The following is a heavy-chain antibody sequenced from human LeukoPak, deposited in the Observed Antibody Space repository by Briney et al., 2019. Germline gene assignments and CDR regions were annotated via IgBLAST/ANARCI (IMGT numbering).Heavy chain of an antibody. V-gene: IGHV3-33*01. D-gene: IGHD6-19*01. CDR2: IWYDGSNK. Sequence: GGSLRLSCAASGFTFSSYGMHWVRQAPGKGLGWVAVIWYDGSNKYYADSVKGRFTISRDNSKNTLYLQMNSLRAEDTAVYYCARGSSGFDYWGQGTLVTVSS. CDR1: GFTFSSYG. J-gene: IGHJ4*02. CDR3: ARGSSGFDY.